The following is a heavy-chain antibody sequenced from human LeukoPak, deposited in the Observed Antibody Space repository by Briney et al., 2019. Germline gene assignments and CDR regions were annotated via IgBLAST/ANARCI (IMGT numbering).Heavy chain of an antibody. V-gene: IGHV4-34*01. CDR3: ARGSYYGSGSYGAHYYYYYRDV. D-gene: IGHD3-10*01. CDR1: GGSFSGYY. J-gene: IGHJ6*03. Sequence: SETLSLTCAVYGGSFSGYYWSWIRQPPGKGLESIGEINYSGSTHYNPSLKSRVTISVDTSKNQFSLKLSSVTAADTAVYYCARGSYYGSGSYGAHYYYYYRDVWGKGTTVTVSS. CDR2: INYSGST.